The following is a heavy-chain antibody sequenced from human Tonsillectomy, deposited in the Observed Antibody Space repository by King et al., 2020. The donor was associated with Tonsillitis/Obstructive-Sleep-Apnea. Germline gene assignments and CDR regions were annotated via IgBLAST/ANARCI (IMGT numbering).Heavy chain of an antibody. CDR2: INHSGST. CDR3: ARALIVVEVDATDAFDF. D-gene: IGHD2-15*01. Sequence: VQLQQWGAGLLKPSETLSLTCAVYGGSFSGYYWSWIRQSPGKGLEWIGEINHSGSTNYNASLKSRVNISLDTSTNQFSLKLSSVTAAYTALYYCARALIVVEVDATDAFDFWGQGTMVTVSS. J-gene: IGHJ3*01. CDR1: GGSFSGYY. V-gene: IGHV4-34*01.